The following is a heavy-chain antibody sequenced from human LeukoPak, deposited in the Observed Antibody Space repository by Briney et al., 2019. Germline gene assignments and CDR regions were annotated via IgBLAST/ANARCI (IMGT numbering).Heavy chain of an antibody. Sequence: SETLSLTCTVSGGSISSYYWSWIRQPPGKGLEWIGYIYYSGSTNYNPSLKSRVTISVDTTKNQYSLKQSPVTAADTAVYYVWREEKITMVRGVIRYYYIDVCGKGTTVTISS. CDR3: WREEKITMVRGVIRYYYIDV. CDR1: GGSISSYY. J-gene: IGHJ6*03. V-gene: IGHV4-59*12. D-gene: IGHD3-10*01. CDR2: IYYSGST.